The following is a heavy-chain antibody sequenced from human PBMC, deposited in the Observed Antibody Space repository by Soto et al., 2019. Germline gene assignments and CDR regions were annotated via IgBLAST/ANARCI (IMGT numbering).Heavy chain of an antibody. CDR3: ATANWSHHYFDP. J-gene: IGHJ5*02. Sequence: PSETLSLTCAVYGGSFSGYYWSWLRQPPGKGPEWIGESNHSGSPNYNPSLKSRVTISVDTSKNQFSLKMTSVTAADTAVYYCATANWSHHYFDPWGQGTLVTVSA. V-gene: IGHV4-34*01. D-gene: IGHD1-1*01. CDR2: SNHSGSP. CDR1: GGSFSGYY.